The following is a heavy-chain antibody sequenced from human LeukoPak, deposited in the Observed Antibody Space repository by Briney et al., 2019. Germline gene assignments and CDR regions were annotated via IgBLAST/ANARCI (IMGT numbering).Heavy chain of an antibody. CDR1: GDSISSSKYY. CDR2: FYYSGNT. Sequence: SETLSLTCSVSGDSISSSKYYWGWVRQSPGKGLESIGGFYYSGNTYHTPSLKSRVTVSIDTAKNQFSLKMTSVTAADTAVYYCASGLAVGGVPDCWGQGTLVTVSS. CDR3: ASGLAVGGVPDC. J-gene: IGHJ4*02. D-gene: IGHD2-8*02. V-gene: IGHV4-39*01.